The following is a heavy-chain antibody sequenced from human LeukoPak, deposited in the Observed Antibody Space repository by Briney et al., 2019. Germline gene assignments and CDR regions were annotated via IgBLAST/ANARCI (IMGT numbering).Heavy chain of an antibody. CDR1: GFTFSSYA. CDR3: ARDRGVATIAYYYGTDV. Sequence: GGSLRLSCAASGFTFSSYAMSWVRQAPGKGLEWVSAISGSGGSTYYADSVKGRFTISRDNAKSSLYLQMNSLRAEDTAVYYCARDRGVATIAYYYGTDVWGQGATVTVSS. V-gene: IGHV3-23*01. CDR2: ISGSGGST. D-gene: IGHD5-12*01. J-gene: IGHJ6*02.